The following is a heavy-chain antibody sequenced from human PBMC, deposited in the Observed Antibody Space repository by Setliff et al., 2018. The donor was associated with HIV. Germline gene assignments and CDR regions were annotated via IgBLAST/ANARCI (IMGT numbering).Heavy chain of an antibody. D-gene: IGHD1-26*01. CDR3: ARDDPAGGIDY. CDR2: MTASGSKI. CDR1: GFTFSIYE. V-gene: IGHV3-48*03. J-gene: IGHJ4*02. Sequence: GGSLRLSCAASGFTFSIYEMNWVRQAPGKGLEWVSYMTASGSKIYYADSVKGRSTISRDNAKNSLYLQMNSLRADDTAIYYCARDDPAGGIDYWGQGTLVTVSS.